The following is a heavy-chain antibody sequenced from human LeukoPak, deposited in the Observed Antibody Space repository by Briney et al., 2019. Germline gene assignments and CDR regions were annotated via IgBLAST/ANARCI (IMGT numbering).Heavy chain of an antibody. D-gene: IGHD6-13*01. V-gene: IGHV4-34*01. CDR3: ARGQQLEAYFDY. J-gene: IGHJ4*02. Sequence: SETLSLTCAVYGGSFSGYYRSWIRQPPGKGLEWIGEINHSGSTNYNPSLKSRVTISVDTSKNQFSLKLSSVTAADTAVYYCARGQQLEAYFDYWGQGTLVTVSS. CDR2: INHSGST. CDR1: GGSFSGYY.